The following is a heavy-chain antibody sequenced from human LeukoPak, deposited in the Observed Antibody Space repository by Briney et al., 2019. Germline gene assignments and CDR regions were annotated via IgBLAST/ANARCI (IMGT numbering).Heavy chain of an antibody. CDR2: IYPGDSDT. V-gene: IGHV5-51*01. CDR3: ARRISTGTYNAFDI. J-gene: IGHJ3*02. Sequence: HGESLKIACQASGYSFTNYWIGWVRQMPGKGLEWMGIIYPGDSDTRYTPSFQGQVTISADKSISTASLQWSTLKASDTAMYYCARRISTGTYNAFDIWGQGTMVTVSS. CDR1: GYSFTNYW. D-gene: IGHD1-26*01.